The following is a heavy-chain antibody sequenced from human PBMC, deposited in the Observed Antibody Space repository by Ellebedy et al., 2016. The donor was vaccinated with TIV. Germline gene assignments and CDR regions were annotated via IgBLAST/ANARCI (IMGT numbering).Heavy chain of an antibody. J-gene: IGHJ4*02. CDR2: INPTFGGT. V-gene: IGHV1-2*02. CDR1: GYTFTGYF. CDR3: AREGFLGAVSGTDH. Sequence: ASVKVSCXASGYTFTGYFLHWVRQAPTQGLEWMGWINPTFGGTNYAQKFQGRVTMTRDTSTTTAYMELSRLTSDDTAVYYCAREGFLGAVSGTDHWGQGTLVTVSS. D-gene: IGHD6-13*01.